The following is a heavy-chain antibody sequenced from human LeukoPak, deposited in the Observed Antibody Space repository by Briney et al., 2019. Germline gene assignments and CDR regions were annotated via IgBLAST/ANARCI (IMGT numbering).Heavy chain of an antibody. J-gene: IGHJ5*02. CDR3: AKVPPSITAAGNWLGP. CDR2: INPNTGGT. D-gene: IGHD6-13*01. Sequence: ASVKVSCKASGYTFTGYYIHWVRQAPGQGLEWMGRINPNTGGTDYAQKFQGRVTMTRDTSITTAYMELSRLTSDDTAIYDCAKVPPSITAAGNWLGPWGQGALVTVSS. V-gene: IGHV1-2*06. CDR1: GYTFTGYY.